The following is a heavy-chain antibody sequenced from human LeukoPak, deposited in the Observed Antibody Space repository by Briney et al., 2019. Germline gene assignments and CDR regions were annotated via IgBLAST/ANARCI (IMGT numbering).Heavy chain of an antibody. Sequence: PGGSLRLSCAASGFTFSSYEMNWVRQAPGKGLEWVSYISSSGSTIYYADSVKGRFTISRDNAKNSLYLQMNSLRAEDTAVYYCARESGYYGLGFDPWGQGTLVTVSS. CDR1: GFTFSSYE. V-gene: IGHV3-48*03. CDR2: ISSSGSTI. D-gene: IGHD3-10*01. J-gene: IGHJ5*02. CDR3: ARESGYYGLGFDP.